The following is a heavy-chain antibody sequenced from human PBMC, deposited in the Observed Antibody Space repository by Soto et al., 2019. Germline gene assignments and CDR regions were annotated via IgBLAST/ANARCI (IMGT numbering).Heavy chain of an antibody. V-gene: IGHV3-30*03. J-gene: IGHJ4*02. CDR2: ISYDASTK. CDR1: GFTFNSYA. Sequence: QVQLVESGGGVVQPGRSLRLSCAASGFTFNSYAMHWVRQAPGKGLEWVAVISYDASTKYYADSVKGRFTISRDNSKNTPYLQMNSLRAEDTAAYYCATNSYRYVSTYYFDYWGQGTLVTVSS. CDR3: ATNSYRYVSTYYFDY. D-gene: IGHD5-18*01.